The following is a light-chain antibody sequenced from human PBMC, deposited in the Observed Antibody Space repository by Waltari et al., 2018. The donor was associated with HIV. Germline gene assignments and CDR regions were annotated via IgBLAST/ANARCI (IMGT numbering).Light chain of an antibody. CDR2: AAS. CDR3: LQHNSFPLT. J-gene: IGKJ3*01. V-gene: IGKV1-17*01. CDR1: QDIRNG. Sequence: DIQMTQSPSSLSASVGDRVTITCRASQDIRNGLAWYQQKPGKAPKCLIYAASDLQSGVQSTFTGSGSGTEFTLTISSLQPEDFATYYCLQHNSFPLTFGPGTKVDVK.